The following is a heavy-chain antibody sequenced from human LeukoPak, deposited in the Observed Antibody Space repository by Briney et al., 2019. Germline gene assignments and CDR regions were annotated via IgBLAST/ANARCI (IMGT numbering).Heavy chain of an antibody. CDR3: ATERRGVVVVAATQKGYYYGMDV. CDR2: FDPENGEM. J-gene: IGHJ6*02. CDR1: GYTLTQLV. D-gene: IGHD2-15*01. V-gene: IGHV1-24*01. Sequence: ASVKVSCKVSGYTLTQLVIHWVRQAPGEGLEWMGGFDPENGEMIYAQKFQGRVTMSEDTSTDTAYMELSSLRSEDTAVYYCATERRGVVVVAATQKGYYYGMDVWGQGTTVTVSS.